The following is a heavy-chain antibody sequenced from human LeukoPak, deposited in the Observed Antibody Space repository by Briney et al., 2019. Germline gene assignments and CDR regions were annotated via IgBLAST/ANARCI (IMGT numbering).Heavy chain of an antibody. J-gene: IGHJ6*02. CDR3: ARGRWVTIFGEDPYYYGMDV. Sequence: ASVKVSCKASGYTFTSYDINWVRQATGQGLEWMGWMNPNSGNTGYAQKFQGRVTMTRNTSISTAYMELSSLRSEDTAVYYCARGRWVTIFGEDPYYYGMDVWGQGTTVTVSS. D-gene: IGHD3-3*01. V-gene: IGHV1-8*01. CDR2: MNPNSGNT. CDR1: GYTFTSYD.